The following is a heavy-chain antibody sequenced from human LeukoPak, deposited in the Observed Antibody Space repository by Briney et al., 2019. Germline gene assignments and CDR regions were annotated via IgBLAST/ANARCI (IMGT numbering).Heavy chain of an antibody. CDR2: ISPDGNYG. D-gene: IGHD3-3*01. J-gene: IGHJ5*01. CDR1: GFTFSNYW. CDR3: VRDWDHYDFDS. V-gene: IGHV3-74*01. Sequence: PGGSLRLSCAASGFTFSNYWIRWVRQVPGKGLVWVSRISPDGNYGNYADSVKGRFTISRDNAKNTVYLQMNSLRSEDTALFYCVRDWDHYDFDSWGQGTLVTVSS.